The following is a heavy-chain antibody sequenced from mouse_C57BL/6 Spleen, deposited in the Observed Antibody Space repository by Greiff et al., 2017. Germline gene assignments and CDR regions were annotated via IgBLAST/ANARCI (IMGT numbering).Heavy chain of an antibody. CDR2: IDPSDSYT. Sequence: QVQLQQPGAELVMPGASVKLSCKASGYTFTSYWMHWVKQRPGQGLEWIGEIDPSDSYTNYNQKFKGKSTLTVDKSSSTAYMQLSSLTSEDSAVXYCARAGGDGYYGFAYWGQGTLVTVSA. CDR3: ARAGGDGYYGFAY. V-gene: IGHV1-69*01. CDR1: GYTFTSYW. J-gene: IGHJ3*01. D-gene: IGHD2-3*01.